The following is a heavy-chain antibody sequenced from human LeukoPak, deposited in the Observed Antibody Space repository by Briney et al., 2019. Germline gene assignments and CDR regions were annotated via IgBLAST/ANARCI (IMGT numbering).Heavy chain of an antibody. V-gene: IGHV4-4*07. Sequence: SETLSLTCTVSGGSISSYYWSWIRRPAGKGLEWIGRIYTSGSTNYNPSLKSRVTISVDKSKNQFSLKLSSVTAADTAVYYCARDLGGYSSGWSNGPYYFDYWGQGTLVTVSS. CDR3: ARDLGGYSSGWSNGPYYFDY. D-gene: IGHD6-19*01. J-gene: IGHJ4*02. CDR2: IYTSGST. CDR1: GGSISSYY.